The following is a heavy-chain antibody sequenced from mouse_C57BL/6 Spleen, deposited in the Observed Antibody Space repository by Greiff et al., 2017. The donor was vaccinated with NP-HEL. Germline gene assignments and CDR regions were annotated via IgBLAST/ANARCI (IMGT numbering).Heavy chain of an antibody. CDR2: INPSSGYT. Sequence: QVQLQQSGAELAKPGASVKLSCKASGYTFTSYWMHWVKQRPGQGLEWIGYINPSSGYTKSNQKFKDKATLTADKSSSTAYMQLSSLTYEDSAVYYCARGTTVVAEGFAYWGQGTLVTVSA. CDR1: GYTFTSYW. V-gene: IGHV1-7*01. CDR3: ARGTTVVAEGFAY. J-gene: IGHJ3*01. D-gene: IGHD1-1*01.